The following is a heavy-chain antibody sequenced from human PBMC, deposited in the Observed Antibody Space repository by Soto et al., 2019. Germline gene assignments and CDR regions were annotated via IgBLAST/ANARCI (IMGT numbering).Heavy chain of an antibody. D-gene: IGHD3-22*01. Sequence: QVQLQESGPGLVKPSQTLSLTCTVSGGSISSGGYYWSWIRQHPGKGLEWIGYIYYSGSTYYNPSLKSRITISVDTSKNQYSLKLSSVTAADTAVYYCAMPAVGGWDSSGSETWYFALWGRGTLVTVSS. CDR3: AMPAVGGWDSSGSETWYFAL. V-gene: IGHV4-31*03. J-gene: IGHJ2*01. CDR2: IYYSGST. CDR1: GGSISSGGYY.